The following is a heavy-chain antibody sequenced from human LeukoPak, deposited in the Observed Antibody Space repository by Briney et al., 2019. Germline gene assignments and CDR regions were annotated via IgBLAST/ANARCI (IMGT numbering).Heavy chain of an antibody. Sequence: PGGSLRLSCVGSGFIFSNSWMSWVRQAPGKGLEWVGRIKTETDGGTREYAATVKGRTTISRDDSKNTLYLQMNSLKTEDTAVYYCTTPQLWLRGALGYWGQGTLVTVTS. V-gene: IGHV3-15*01. CDR2: IKTETDGGTR. CDR3: TTPQLWLRGALGY. J-gene: IGHJ4*02. D-gene: IGHD5-18*01. CDR1: GFIFSNSW.